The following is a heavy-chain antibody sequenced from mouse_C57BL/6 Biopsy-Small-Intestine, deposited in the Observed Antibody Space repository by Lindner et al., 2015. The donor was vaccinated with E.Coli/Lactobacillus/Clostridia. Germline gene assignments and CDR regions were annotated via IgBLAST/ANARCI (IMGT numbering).Heavy chain of an antibody. V-gene: IGHV1-80*01. Sequence: GPELVKPGASVKISCKASGYAFSSYWMNWVKQRPGKGLEWIGQIYPGDGDTNYNGKFKGKATLTADKSSSTAYMQLSSLTSEDSAVYFCARRTTVDAVFAYWGQGTLVTVSA. CDR2: IYPGDGDT. J-gene: IGHJ3*01. D-gene: IGHD1-1*01. CDR3: ARRTTVDAVFAY. CDR1: GYAFSSYW.